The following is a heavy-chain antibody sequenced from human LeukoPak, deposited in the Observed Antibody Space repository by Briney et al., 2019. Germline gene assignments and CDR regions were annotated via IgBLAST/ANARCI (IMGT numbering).Heavy chain of an antibody. J-gene: IGHJ4*02. CDR3: ARDAQDYFDSSGSFDY. CDR1: GFTFSAYA. V-gene: IGHV3-30*04. Sequence: PGRSLRLSCAASGFTFSAYAIHWVRQAPGKGLEWVAVISYDGTSKYYADSVKGRLTISRDNSENTLSLQLNSLRAEDTAVYYCARDAQDYFDSSGSFDYWGQGTLVTVSS. D-gene: IGHD3-22*01. CDR2: ISYDGTSK.